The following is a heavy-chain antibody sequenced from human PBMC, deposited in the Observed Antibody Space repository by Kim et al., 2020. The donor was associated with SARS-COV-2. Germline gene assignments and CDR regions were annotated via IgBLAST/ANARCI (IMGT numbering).Heavy chain of an antibody. CDR2: ISSSGSTI. Sequence: GGSLRLSCAASGFTFSSYEMNWVRQAPGKGLEWVSYISSSGSTIYYADSVKGRFTISRDNAKNSLYLQMNSLRAEDTAVYYCAGDFYYGGNSDDYWGQGTLVTVSS. CDR1: GFTFSSYE. D-gene: IGHD4-17*01. V-gene: IGHV3-48*03. CDR3: AGDFYYGGNSDDY. J-gene: IGHJ4*02.